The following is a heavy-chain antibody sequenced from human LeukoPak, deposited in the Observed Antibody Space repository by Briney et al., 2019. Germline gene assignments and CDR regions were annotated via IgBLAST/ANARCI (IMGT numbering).Heavy chain of an antibody. CDR1: GYTFTSYG. V-gene: IGHV1-18*01. Sequence: ASVKVSCKASGYTFTSYGISWVRQAPGQGLEWMGWISAYNGNTNYAQKLQGRVTMTTDTSTSTAYMELRSLRSDDTAVYYCARDSAHIVVVTAPFGRYWGQGTLVTVSS. D-gene: IGHD2-21*02. J-gene: IGHJ4*02. CDR2: ISAYNGNT. CDR3: ARDSAHIVVVTAPFGRY.